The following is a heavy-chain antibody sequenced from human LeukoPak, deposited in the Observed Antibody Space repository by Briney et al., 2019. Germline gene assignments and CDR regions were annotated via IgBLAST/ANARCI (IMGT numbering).Heavy chain of an antibody. Sequence: SETLSLTCTVSGGSISSYYWSWTRQPPGKGLEWIGYIYYSGSTNYNPSLKSRVTISVDTSKNQFSLKLSSVTAADTAAYYCARASPQLLDAFDIWGQGTMVTVSS. CDR3: ARASPQLLDAFDI. D-gene: IGHD2-2*01. V-gene: IGHV4-59*01. J-gene: IGHJ3*02. CDR1: GGSISSYY. CDR2: IYYSGST.